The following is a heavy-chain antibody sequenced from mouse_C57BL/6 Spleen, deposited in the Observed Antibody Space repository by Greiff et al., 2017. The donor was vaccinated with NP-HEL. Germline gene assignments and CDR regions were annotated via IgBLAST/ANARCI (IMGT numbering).Heavy chain of an antibody. Sequence: EVHLVESGAELVKPGGSVKLSCTASGFTFPDYYIHWVKQRPEQGLEWIGRIDPEDGDTNFAPKFKGKATITADTSSNTAYLQLSSLTSEDTAVYYCSRYYLDCWSQGTSVTVSS. CDR2: IDPEDGDT. D-gene: IGHD1-1*02. CDR1: GFTFPDYY. V-gene: IGHV14-2*01. CDR3: SRYYLDC. J-gene: IGHJ4*01.